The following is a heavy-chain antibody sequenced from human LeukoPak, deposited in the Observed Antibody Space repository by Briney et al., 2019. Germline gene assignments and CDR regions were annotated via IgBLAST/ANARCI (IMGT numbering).Heavy chain of an antibody. CDR3: ARDTRRQSSSGYYLMDAFDI. Sequence: SVKVSCKSSGGTFMSYAISWVRQAPGQGLEGMGRIIPIFGTRNYAQKFQGSVKIITDESKSTAYMELSSLRSEDTAVYYCARDTRRQSSSGYYLMDAFDIWGQGTMVTVSS. D-gene: IGHD3-22*01. CDR1: GGTFMSYA. CDR2: IIPIFGTR. J-gene: IGHJ3*02. V-gene: IGHV1-69*05.